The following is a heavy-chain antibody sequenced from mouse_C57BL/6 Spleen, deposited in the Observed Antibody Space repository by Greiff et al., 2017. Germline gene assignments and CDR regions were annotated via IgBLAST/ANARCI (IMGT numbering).Heavy chain of an antibody. CDR3: AYSNYVDGVAY. CDR1: GYTFTSYW. D-gene: IGHD2-5*01. V-gene: IGHV1-74*01. CDR2: IYPSDSDT. J-gene: IGHJ3*01. Sequence: QVQLQQPGAELVKPGASVKVSCKASGYTFTSYWMHWVKQRPGQGLEWIGRIYPSDSDTNYNQKFKGKATLTVDKSSSTAYMQLSRLTSEDSAVYYCAYSNYVDGVAYWGQGTLVTVSA.